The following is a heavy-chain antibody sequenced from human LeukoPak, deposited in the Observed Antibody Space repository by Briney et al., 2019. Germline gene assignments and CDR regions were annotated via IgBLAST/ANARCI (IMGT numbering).Heavy chain of an antibody. D-gene: IGHD4-11*01. CDR3: ARPHTVLYNWFDP. Sequence: ASVKVSCKASGYTFTGNYMHWVREAPGQGLEWMGRINPNRGGTNYAQKFQGRVTMTRDTSISTAYMELSRLRSDDTAVYYCARPHTVLYNWFDPWGQGTLVTVSS. CDR2: INPNRGGT. CDR1: GYTFTGNY. J-gene: IGHJ5*02. V-gene: IGHV1-2*06.